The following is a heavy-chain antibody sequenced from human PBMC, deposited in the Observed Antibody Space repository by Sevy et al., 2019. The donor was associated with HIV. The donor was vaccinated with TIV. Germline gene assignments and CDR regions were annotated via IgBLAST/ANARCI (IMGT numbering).Heavy chain of an antibody. Sequence: GGSLRLSCGASGFTFSTYWMSWVRQAPGKGLEWVANINQDGSQKYYVDSVKGRFTISEDNAKNSLYLQMSSLRAEDTAVYYCAREFDGGPDYWGQGTLVTVSS. CDR1: GFTFSTYW. J-gene: IGHJ4*02. CDR2: INQDGSQK. D-gene: IGHD3-9*01. V-gene: IGHV3-7*01. CDR3: AREFDGGPDY.